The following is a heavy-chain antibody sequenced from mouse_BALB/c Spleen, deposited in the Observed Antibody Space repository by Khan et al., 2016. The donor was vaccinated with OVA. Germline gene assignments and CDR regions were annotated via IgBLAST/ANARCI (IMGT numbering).Heavy chain of an antibody. V-gene: IGHV1-7*01. CDR3: TRDRIDY. Sequence: VQLVESGAELAKPGASVKMSCKASGYTFTTYWMNWVKQRPGQGLEWIGYINPTSGYTDYNDKFKDRATLSADKSSSTAYMQLNNLTSEDSAVYYCTRDRIDYWGQGTTLTVSS. J-gene: IGHJ2*01. CDR1: GYTFTTYW. CDR2: INPTSGYT.